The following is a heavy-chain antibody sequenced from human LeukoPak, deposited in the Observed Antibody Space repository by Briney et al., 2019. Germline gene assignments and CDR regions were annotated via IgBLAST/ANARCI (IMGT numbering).Heavy chain of an antibody. J-gene: IGHJ4*02. CDR1: GFTFGSYT. CDR2: ISSTSSYI. D-gene: IGHD3-9*01. CDR3: AKGTRESYDILTGHDY. V-gene: IGHV3-21*04. Sequence: GGSLRLSCAASGFTFGSYTMNWVRQAPGKGLEWVSSISSTSSYIYYADSVKGRFTISRDNAKNSLYLQMNSLRAEDTALYYRAKGTRESYDILTGHDYWGQGTLVTVSS.